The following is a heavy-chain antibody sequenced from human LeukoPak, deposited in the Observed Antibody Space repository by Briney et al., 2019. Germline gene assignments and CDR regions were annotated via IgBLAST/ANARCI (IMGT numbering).Heavy chain of an antibody. CDR3: TRDHCTRTNCYEDYYYGMDV. CDR2: INPNSGGT. D-gene: IGHD2-2*01. Sequence: ASVKVSCKASGNTFTGYYMHWVRQAPGQGLEWMGWINPNSGGTDTAQKFQGRVTMTRDTSISTAYMESSRLRSDDTAVYYCTRDHCTRTNCYEDYYYGMDVWGQGTTVTVSS. V-gene: IGHV1-2*02. J-gene: IGHJ6*02. CDR1: GNTFTGYY.